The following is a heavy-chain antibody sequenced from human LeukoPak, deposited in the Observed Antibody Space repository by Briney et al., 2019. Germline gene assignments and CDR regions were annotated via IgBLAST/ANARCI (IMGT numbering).Heavy chain of an antibody. V-gene: IGHV4-39*07. J-gene: IGHJ6*03. D-gene: IGHD6-6*01. CDR2: IYYSGST. Sequence: PSETLSLTCTVSGGSISSSSYYWGWIRQPPGKGLEWIGSIYYSGSTYYNPSLKSRVTISVDTSKNQFSLKLSSVTAADTAVYYCARSIAARPEYYYMDVWGKGTTVTVSS. CDR3: ARSIAARPEYYYMDV. CDR1: GGSISSSSYY.